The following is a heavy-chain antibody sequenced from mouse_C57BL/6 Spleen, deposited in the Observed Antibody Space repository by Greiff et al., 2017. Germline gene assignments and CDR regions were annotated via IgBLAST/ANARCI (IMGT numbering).Heavy chain of an antibody. J-gene: IGHJ3*01. V-gene: IGHV1-82*01. CDR2: IYPGDGDT. CDR3: ARGDYGNPRFAY. CDR1: GYAFSSSW. D-gene: IGHD2-1*01. Sequence: VKLQQSGPELVKPGASVKISCKASGYAFSSSWMNWVKQRPGKGLEWIGRIYPGDGDTNYNGKFKGKATLTADKSSSTAYMQLSSLTSEDSAVYFCARGDYGNPRFAYWGQGTLVTVSA.